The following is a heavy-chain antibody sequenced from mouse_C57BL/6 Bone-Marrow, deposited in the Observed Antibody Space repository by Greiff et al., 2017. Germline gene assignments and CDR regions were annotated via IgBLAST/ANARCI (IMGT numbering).Heavy chain of an antibody. V-gene: IGHV5-12*01. CDR3: ARHHLLRDY. Sequence: EVKLLESGGGLVQPGGSLKLSCAASGFTFSDYYMYWVRQTPEKRLEWVAYISNGGGSTYYPDTVKGRFTISRDNAKNTLYLQMSRLKSEDTAMXNCARHHLLRDYWGQGTSLTVSS. J-gene: IGHJ2*02. D-gene: IGHD2-10*01. CDR2: ISNGGGST. CDR1: GFTFSDYY.